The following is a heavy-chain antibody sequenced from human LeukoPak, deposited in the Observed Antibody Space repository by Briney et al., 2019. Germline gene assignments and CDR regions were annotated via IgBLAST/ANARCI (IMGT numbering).Heavy chain of an antibody. CDR3: ARPSRGYYYDSSGYPDAFDI. Sequence: GESLKISCKGSGYSFTSYWIGWVRQMPGKGLEWMGIIYPGDSDTRYSPSFQGQVTISADKSISTAYLQWSSLKASDTAMYYCARPSRGYYYDSSGYPDAFDIWGQGTMVTVPS. CDR1: GYSFTSYW. V-gene: IGHV5-51*01. CDR2: IYPGDSDT. D-gene: IGHD3-22*01. J-gene: IGHJ3*02.